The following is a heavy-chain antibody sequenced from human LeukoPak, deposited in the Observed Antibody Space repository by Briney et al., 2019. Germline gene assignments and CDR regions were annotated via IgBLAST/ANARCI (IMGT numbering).Heavy chain of an antibody. CDR3: ALMDTIHGVY. V-gene: IGHV1-58*02. CDR2: IVVGSGNT. CDR1: GFTLTSSA. Sequence: GTSVKVSCKASGFTLTSSAMQWVRQARGQRLEWIGWIVVGSGNTNYAQKYQERVTITRDMSTNTAYMELSSLRSEDTAIYYCALMDTIHGVYWGQGTLVTVSS. D-gene: IGHD3-10*01. J-gene: IGHJ4*02.